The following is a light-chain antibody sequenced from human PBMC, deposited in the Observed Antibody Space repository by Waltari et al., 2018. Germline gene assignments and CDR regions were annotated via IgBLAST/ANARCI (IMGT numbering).Light chain of an antibody. V-gene: IGLV2-14*03. Sequence: QSALTQPASVSGSPGQSITISCTGTTDDIGYYDYVSWYQQHFGKAPKLIIYDVRERPSGVSNRFSGSKSGNTASLTISGLQADDEADYYCSSHTTRSTWVFGGGTKLTVL. J-gene: IGLJ3*02. CDR3: SSHTTRSTWV. CDR1: TDDIGYYDY. CDR2: DVR.